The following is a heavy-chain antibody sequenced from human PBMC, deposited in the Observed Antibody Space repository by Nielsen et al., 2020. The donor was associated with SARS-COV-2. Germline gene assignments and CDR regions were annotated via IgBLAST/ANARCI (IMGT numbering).Heavy chain of an antibody. Sequence: GESLKISCAASGFTFSSYWMSWVRQAPGKGLEWVSSISFSSRNIYYADSVKGRFTVSRDNARNSLYLQMSSLRAEDTAVYYCATGGVITEFDYWGQGTLVTVSS. CDR1: GFTFSSYW. D-gene: IGHD3-10*01. V-gene: IGHV3-21*01. J-gene: IGHJ4*02. CDR3: ATGGVITEFDY. CDR2: ISFSSRNI.